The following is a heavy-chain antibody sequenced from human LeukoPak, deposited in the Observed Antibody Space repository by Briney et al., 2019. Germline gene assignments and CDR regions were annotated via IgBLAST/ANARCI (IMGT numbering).Heavy chain of an antibody. CDR1: GFTFSSYA. CDR3: ARDLPSPWFGYDY. J-gene: IGHJ4*02. D-gene: IGHD3-10*01. Sequence: PGGSLRLSCAASGFTFSSYAMSWVRQAPGKGLEWVSVIYNSGNTYYADSVKGRFTISRDNSKNALYLQVNSLRAEDTAVYYCARDLPSPWFGYDYWGQGTLVTVSS. V-gene: IGHV3-53*01. CDR2: IYNSGNT.